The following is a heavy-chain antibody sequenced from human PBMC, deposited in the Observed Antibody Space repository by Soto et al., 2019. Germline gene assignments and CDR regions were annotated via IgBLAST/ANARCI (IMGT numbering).Heavy chain of an antibody. CDR2: IKQDGREK. Sequence: PGGSLRLSCAASGFTFSTYWMNWVRQARGKGLEWVANIKQDGREKFYVDSVKGRFTISRDNADNSLYLQMNSLRVEDTAVYYCARGTIFAVVWARGMDVWGQGTTVTVSS. CDR3: ARGTIFAVVWARGMDV. J-gene: IGHJ6*02. CDR1: GFTFSTYW. D-gene: IGHD3-3*01. V-gene: IGHV3-7*04.